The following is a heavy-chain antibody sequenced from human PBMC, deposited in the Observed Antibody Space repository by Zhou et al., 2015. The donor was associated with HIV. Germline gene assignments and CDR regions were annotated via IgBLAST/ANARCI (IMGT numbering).Heavy chain of an antibody. V-gene: IGHV1-69*01. CDR3: ARDRGLEWGSGGSCPVL. D-gene: IGHD2-15*01. CDR1: GGTFSSYA. Sequence: QVVLIQSGAEVRRPGSSVKVSCKASGGTFSSYAISWVRQAPGQGLEWMGGIIPIFGTANYAQKFQGRVTITADESTSTAYMELSSLRSEDTAVYYCARDRGLEWGSGGSCPVLWGQGTLVTVSS. J-gene: IGHJ4*02. CDR2: IIPIFGTA.